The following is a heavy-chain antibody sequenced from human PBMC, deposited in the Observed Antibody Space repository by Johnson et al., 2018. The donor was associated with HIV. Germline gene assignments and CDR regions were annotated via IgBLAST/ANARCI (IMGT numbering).Heavy chain of an antibody. J-gene: IGHJ3*02. D-gene: IGHD3-10*01. V-gene: IGHV3-23*04. CDR2: LSGSGVST. CDR3: ARDPKRSGSYYKDAFDI. Sequence: VLLVESGGGLVQPGGSLSLSCAASGFTFSSYAMSWVRQAPGKGLEWVSALSGSGVSTYYADSVKGRFTISRDNSKNTLYLQMNSLRAEDTAVYYCARDPKRSGSYYKDAFDIWGQGTMVTVSS. CDR1: GFTFSSYA.